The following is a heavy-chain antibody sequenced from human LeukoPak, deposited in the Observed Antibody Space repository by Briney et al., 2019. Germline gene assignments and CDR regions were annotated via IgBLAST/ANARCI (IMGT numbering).Heavy chain of an antibody. CDR2: IYSGGST. CDR3: ARGVRGVIMYGMDV. D-gene: IGHD3-10*01. V-gene: IGHV3-53*01. Sequence: GGSLRPSCAASGFTVSSNYMSWVRQAPGKGLEWVSVIYSGGSTYYADSVKGRFTISRDNSKNTLYLQMHSLRADDTTVYYCARGVRGVIMYGMDVWGQGTTVTVSS. CDR1: GFTVSSNY. J-gene: IGHJ6*02.